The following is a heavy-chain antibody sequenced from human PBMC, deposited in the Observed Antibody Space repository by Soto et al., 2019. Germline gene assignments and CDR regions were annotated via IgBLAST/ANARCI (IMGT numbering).Heavy chain of an antibody. CDR2: ISYDGSNK. D-gene: IGHD2-21*01. J-gene: IGHJ6*02. CDR3: EKVNYYNGMDV. Sequence: QVQLVESGGGVVQPGRSLRLSCAASGFTFSSYGMHWVRQAPGKGLEWVAVISYDGSNKYYADSVKGRFTISRDNSKNTPYLQMNSLRAEETAVDYCEKVNYYNGMDVWGQGTTVTVSS. V-gene: IGHV3-30*18. CDR1: GFTFSSYG.